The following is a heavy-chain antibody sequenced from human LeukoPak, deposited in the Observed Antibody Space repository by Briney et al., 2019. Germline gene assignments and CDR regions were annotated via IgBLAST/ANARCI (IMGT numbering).Heavy chain of an antibody. J-gene: IGHJ4*02. Sequence: GASVKVSCKASGYTFTSYAMHWVRQAPGQRLEWMGWINAGNGNKKYSQKFQGRVTITRDTSASTAYMELSSLRSEDTAVYYCARVYSSGWPFDYWGQGTLVTVSS. CDR2: INAGNGNK. V-gene: IGHV1-3*01. CDR1: GYTFTSYA. D-gene: IGHD6-19*01. CDR3: ARVYSSGWPFDY.